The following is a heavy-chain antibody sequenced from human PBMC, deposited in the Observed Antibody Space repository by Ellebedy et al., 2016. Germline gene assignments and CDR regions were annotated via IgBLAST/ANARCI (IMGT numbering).Heavy chain of an antibody. V-gene: IGHV3-15*01. D-gene: IGHD1-20*01. CDR3: TTGGISGSRWWYNGLDV. CDR1: GFTFSSYW. J-gene: IGHJ6*02. CDR2: ITHGGTK. Sequence: GGSLRLSCAASGFTFSSYWMSWVRQAPGKGLEWVGRITHGGTKDYAAPVKGRFTISKLDSESTVYLQMNSLKSEDTAMYYCTTGGISGSRWWYNGLDVWGQGTTVTVSS.